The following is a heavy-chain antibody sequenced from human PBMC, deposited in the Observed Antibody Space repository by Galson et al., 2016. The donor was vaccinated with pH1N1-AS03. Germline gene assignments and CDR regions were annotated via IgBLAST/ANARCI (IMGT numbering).Heavy chain of an antibody. CDR3: AVRGYISGTHGLDV. J-gene: IGHJ6*04. D-gene: IGHD5-12*01. CDR2: IAAAGPT. V-gene: IGHV3-13*01. Sequence: SLRLSCAASGFTVSRNDMHWVRQATGKGLVWVSIIAAAGPTHYADSVKGRFTISREIPQNSLYLQMDSLRADDTAVYYCAVRGYISGTHGLDVWGKGTTVTVSS. CDR1: GFTVSRND.